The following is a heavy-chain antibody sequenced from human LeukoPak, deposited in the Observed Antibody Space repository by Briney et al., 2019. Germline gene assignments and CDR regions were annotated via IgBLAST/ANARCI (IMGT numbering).Heavy chain of an antibody. Sequence: GGSLRLSCAAPGFTFRDYWMNWVRQAPGKGLEWVANIKQDGSEKDYVDSVKGRFTISRDNAKNSLYLQMNNLRAEDTAVYYCARYCGGDCYGMDVWGQGTTVTVSS. J-gene: IGHJ6*02. D-gene: IGHD2-21*01. CDR3: ARYCGGDCYGMDV. CDR1: GFTFRDYW. V-gene: IGHV3-7*01. CDR2: IKQDGSEK.